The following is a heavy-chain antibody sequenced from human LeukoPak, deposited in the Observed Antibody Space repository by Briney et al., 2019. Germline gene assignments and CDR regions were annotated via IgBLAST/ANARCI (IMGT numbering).Heavy chain of an antibody. CDR2: IIPIFGIA. CDR1: GGTFSSYA. V-gene: IGHV1-69*04. D-gene: IGHD2-15*01. Sequence: ASVKVSCKASGGTFSSYAISWVRQAPGPGLEWMGRIIPIFGIANYAQKFQGRVTITADKSTSTAYMELSSLRSEDTAVYYCASMGYCSGGSCYRIDYYGMDVWGQGTTVTVSS. CDR3: ASMGYCSGGSCYRIDYYGMDV. J-gene: IGHJ6*02.